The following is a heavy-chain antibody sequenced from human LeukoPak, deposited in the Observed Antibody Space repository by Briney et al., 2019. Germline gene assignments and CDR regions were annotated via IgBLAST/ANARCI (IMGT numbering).Heavy chain of an antibody. J-gene: IGHJ4*02. Sequence: PGGSLRLSCAASGFTFSSYGMHWVRQAPGKGLEWVAVISYDGSNKYYADSEKGRFTIPRDNSKNTLYLQMNSLRAEDTAVYYCAKDRGSSGYYSYWGQGTLVTVSS. CDR1: GFTFSSYG. CDR2: ISYDGSNK. D-gene: IGHD3-22*01. V-gene: IGHV3-30*18. CDR3: AKDRGSSGYYSY.